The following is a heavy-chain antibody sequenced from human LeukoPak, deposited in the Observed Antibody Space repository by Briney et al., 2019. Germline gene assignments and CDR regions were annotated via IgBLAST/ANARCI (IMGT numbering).Heavy chain of an antibody. CDR2: ISSSSYI. J-gene: IGHJ3*02. D-gene: IGHD3-9*01. CDR3: ARSRRDWFDAFDI. CDR1: GFTFSSYS. Sequence: GGSLRLSCATSGFTFSSYSMNWVRQAPGKGLEWVSSISSSSYIYYADSVKGRFTISRDNAKNSLYLQMNSLRAEDTAVYYCARSRRDWFDAFDIWGQGTMVTVSS. V-gene: IGHV3-21*01.